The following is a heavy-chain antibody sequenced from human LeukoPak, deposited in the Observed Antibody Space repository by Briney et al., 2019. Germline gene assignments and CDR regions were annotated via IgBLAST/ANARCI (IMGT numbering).Heavy chain of an antibody. CDR2: ISYDGSNK. V-gene: IGHV3-30*04. Sequence: GRSLRLSCAASGFTFSSYAMHWVRQAPGKGLEWVAVISYDGSNKYYADSVKGRFTISRDNSKNTLYLQMNSLRAEDTAVYYCARTPGYCSSTSCYGDYYYGMDAWGKGTTVTVSS. D-gene: IGHD2-2*01. CDR1: GFTFSSYA. J-gene: IGHJ6*04. CDR3: ARTPGYCSSTSCYGDYYYGMDA.